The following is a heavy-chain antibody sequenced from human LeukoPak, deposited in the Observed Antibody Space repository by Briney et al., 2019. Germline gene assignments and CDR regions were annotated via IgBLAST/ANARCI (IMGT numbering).Heavy chain of an antibody. CDR1: GFTFSCYA. D-gene: IGHD2-2*01. CDR2: ISGSGGST. CDR3: AKDLGYCSSTSCYNFDY. J-gene: IGHJ4*02. V-gene: IGHV3-23*01. Sequence: GSQRLSCAASGFTFSCYAMSWVRQAPGKGLEWVSAISGSGGSTYYADSVKGRFTISRDNSKNTLYLQMNSLRAEDTAVYYCAKDLGYCSSTSCYNFDYWGQGTLVTVSS.